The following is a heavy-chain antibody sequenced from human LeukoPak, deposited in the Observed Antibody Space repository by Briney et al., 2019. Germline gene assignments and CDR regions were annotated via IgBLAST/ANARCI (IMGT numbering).Heavy chain of an antibody. V-gene: IGHV3-48*03. CDR1: GFTFSSYE. CDR3: ARATVGFDY. J-gene: IGHJ4*02. Sequence: PGGSLRLSCAASGFTFSSYEMNWVRQAPGKGLEWVSYISSSGSSIYYADSVKGRFTISRDNAKNSQYLQMNSLRAEDTAVYYCARATVGFDYWGRGTLVTVSS. CDR2: ISSSGSSI. D-gene: IGHD3-3*01.